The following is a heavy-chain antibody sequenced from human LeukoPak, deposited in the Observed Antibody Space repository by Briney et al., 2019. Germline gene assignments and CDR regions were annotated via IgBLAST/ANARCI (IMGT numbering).Heavy chain of an antibody. J-gene: IGHJ6*02. CDR2: INHGGST. CDR1: GGSFSGYY. CDR3: TRVGRSIAARPENYGMDV. Sequence: SETLSLTCAVYGGSFSGYYWSWIRQPPGKGLEWIGEINHGGSTNYNPSLKSRVTISVDTSKNQFSLKLSSVTAADTAVYYCTRVGRSIAARPENYGMDVWGQGTTVTVSS. D-gene: IGHD6-6*01. V-gene: IGHV4-34*01.